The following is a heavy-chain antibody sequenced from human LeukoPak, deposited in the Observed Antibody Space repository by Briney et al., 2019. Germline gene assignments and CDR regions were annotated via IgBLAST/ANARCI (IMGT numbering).Heavy chain of an antibody. V-gene: IGHV1-69*05. CDR3: ASPQYSSSWYYFDY. J-gene: IGHJ4*02. CDR1: GGTFSSYA. D-gene: IGHD6-13*01. Sequence: SVKVSCKASGGTFSSYAISWVRQAPGQGLEWMGGIIPIFGTANHAQKFRGRVTITTDESTSTAYMELSSLRSEDTAVYYCASPQYSSSWYYFDYWGQGTLVTVSS. CDR2: IIPIFGTA.